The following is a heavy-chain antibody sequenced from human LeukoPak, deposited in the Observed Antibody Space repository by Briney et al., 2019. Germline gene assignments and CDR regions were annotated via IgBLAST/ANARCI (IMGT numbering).Heavy chain of an antibody. J-gene: IGHJ4*02. CDR3: ACYNFVGRTFDC. D-gene: IGHD5-24*01. Sequence: SETLSLTCSVSGDSMNGHFWSWIRQSPGKGLEWIGNVHYSLPSNFNPSLKSRVTISMDTSRSQFSLKLGTVTAADTAVYYCACYNFVGRTFDCWGQGTLVTVSS. CDR1: GDSMNGHF. V-gene: IGHV4-59*11. CDR2: VHYSLPS.